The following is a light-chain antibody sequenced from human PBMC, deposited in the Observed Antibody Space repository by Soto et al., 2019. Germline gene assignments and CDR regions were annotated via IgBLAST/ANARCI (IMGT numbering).Light chain of an antibody. CDR1: SSDIGNYNF. J-gene: IGLJ1*01. Sequence: QSVLTQPASVSGSPGQSITISCTGTSSDIGNYNFVSWYQHHPGKAPKLTIYEVSNRPSGVSNRFSGSKSGNTASLTISGLQDEDEADYHCSSYATNNRVLGTGTKVTV. CDR2: EVS. CDR3: SSYATNNRV. V-gene: IGLV2-14*01.